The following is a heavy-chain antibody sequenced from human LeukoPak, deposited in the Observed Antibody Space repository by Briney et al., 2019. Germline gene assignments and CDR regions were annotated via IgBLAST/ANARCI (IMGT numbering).Heavy chain of an antibody. Sequence: SQTLSLTCAISGNSVSSSSAAWNWIRQSPSRGLEWLGRTYYRSKWYNDYAVSVKSRITINPDTSKNQFSLQLNSVTPEDTAVYYCAKEFPDNYYYDSSGRLDYWGQGTLVTVSS. CDR1: GNSVSSSSAA. J-gene: IGHJ4*02. CDR3: AKEFPDNYYYDSSGRLDY. CDR2: TYYRSKWYN. V-gene: IGHV6-1*01. D-gene: IGHD3-22*01.